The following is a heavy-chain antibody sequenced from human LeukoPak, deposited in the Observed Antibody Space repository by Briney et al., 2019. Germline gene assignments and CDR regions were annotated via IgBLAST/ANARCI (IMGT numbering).Heavy chain of an antibody. CDR1: GGSFSGYY. CDR3: ALGRTYYYGSGSCYDY. J-gene: IGHJ4*02. Sequence: SETLSLTCAVYGGSFSGYYWSWIRQPPGKGLEWIGEINHSGSTNYNPSLKSRVTISVDTSKNQFSLKLSSVTAADTAVYYCALGRTYYYGSGSCYDYWGQGTLVTVSS. V-gene: IGHV4-34*01. CDR2: INHSGST. D-gene: IGHD3-10*01.